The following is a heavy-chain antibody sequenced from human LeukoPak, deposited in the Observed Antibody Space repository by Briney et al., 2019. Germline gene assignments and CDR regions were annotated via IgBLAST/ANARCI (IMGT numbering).Heavy chain of an antibody. CDR1: GFTFSSYA. J-gene: IGHJ5*02. Sequence: GGSLRLSCAASGFTFSSYAMTWVRQAPGKGLEWVSSITSSGSNVYYADSVKGRFTISRDNYKNTLYLQMNSLRAEDTAVYYCAKVGGATYISRGWFDPWGQGTLVTVSS. CDR3: AKVGGATYISRGWFDP. V-gene: IGHV3-23*01. CDR2: ITSSGSNV. D-gene: IGHD1-26*01.